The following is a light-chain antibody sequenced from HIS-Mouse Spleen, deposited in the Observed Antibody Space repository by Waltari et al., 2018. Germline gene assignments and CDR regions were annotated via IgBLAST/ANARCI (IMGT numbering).Light chain of an antibody. CDR3: AAWDDSLNGNYV. Sequence: QSVLTQPPSASGTPGQRVTISCSGSSSNIGRNTVHWYQQLPGTAPKLLIYSNNQRPSGVPDRFSGSKSGTSASLAISGLQSEDEADYYCAAWDDSLNGNYVFGTGTKVTVL. CDR1: SSNIGRNT. V-gene: IGLV1-44*01. CDR2: SNN. J-gene: IGLJ1*01.